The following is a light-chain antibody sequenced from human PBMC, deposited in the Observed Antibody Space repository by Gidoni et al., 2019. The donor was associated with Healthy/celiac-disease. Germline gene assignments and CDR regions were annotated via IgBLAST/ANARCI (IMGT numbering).Light chain of an antibody. CDR2: DVS. CDR1: RSDVGGYNY. Sequence: QSALTPPASVSGSPGQSITIPGNGTRSDVGGYNYVSWDQQHPGKATKLMLYDVSYRPSGVSKRFSGSKSGNTASLTISGLQAEDEADYYCSSYTSSSTYVFGTGTKVTVL. V-gene: IGLV2-14*01. J-gene: IGLJ1*01. CDR3: SSYTSSSTYV.